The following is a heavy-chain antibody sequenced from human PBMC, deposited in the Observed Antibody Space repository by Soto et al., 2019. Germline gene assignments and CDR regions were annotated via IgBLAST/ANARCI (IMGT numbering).Heavy chain of an antibody. J-gene: IGHJ4*02. CDR3: ARSGEHPLDC. CDR2: STHTGNT. D-gene: IGHD1-26*01. V-gene: IGHV1-18*01. CDR1: GYAFPHYV. Sequence: GASVKVSCKTSGYAFPHYVINWVRQAPGHGLEWMGFSTHTGNTNYAQNFQGRVVLTTDTSTSTAYMEVTSLRSDDTAVYYCARSGEHPLDCWGQGTPVTVSS.